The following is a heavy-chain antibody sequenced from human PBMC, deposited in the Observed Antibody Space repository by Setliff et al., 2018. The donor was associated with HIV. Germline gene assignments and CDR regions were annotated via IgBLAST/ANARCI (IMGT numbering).Heavy chain of an antibody. Sequence: TLSLTCAVYGGSFSGCYWSWIRQPPGKGLEWIGEINHSGSTNYNPSLKSRVTISVDTSKNQFSLRLSSVTAADTAVYYCASLNSDKYFLGVFNLWGQGTTVTVSS. D-gene: IGHD1-26*01. J-gene: IGHJ6*02. CDR3: ASLNSDKYFLGVFNL. V-gene: IGHV4-34*01. CDR1: GGSFSGCY. CDR2: INHSGST.